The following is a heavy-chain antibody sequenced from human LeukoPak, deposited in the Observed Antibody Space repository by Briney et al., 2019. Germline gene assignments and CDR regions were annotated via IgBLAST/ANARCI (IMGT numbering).Heavy chain of an antibody. J-gene: IGHJ4*02. Sequence: GGSLRLSCAASGFTFSSYGMNWARQAPGKGLEWVSSISTTSSYIYYADSVKGRFTISRDNAKNSLSLQMNSLGAEDTAVYYCARDLAVAGPLDYWGQGTLVTVSS. CDR2: ISTTSSYI. V-gene: IGHV3-21*01. CDR3: ARDLAVAGPLDY. CDR1: GFTFSSYG. D-gene: IGHD6-19*01.